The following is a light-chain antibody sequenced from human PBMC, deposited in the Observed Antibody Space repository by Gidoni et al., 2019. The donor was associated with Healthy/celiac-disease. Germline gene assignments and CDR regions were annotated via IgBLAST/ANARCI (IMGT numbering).Light chain of an antibody. V-gene: IGLV1-44*01. CDR1: SSNIGSNT. CDR3: AAWDDSLNGRWV. Sequence: QSVLTHPPSASGTPGQRVTISCSGSSSNIGSNTVTWYQQLPGTAPKLLIYSNNQRPSGVPDRFSGSKSGTSASLASSGLQSEDEADYYCAAWDDSLNGRWVFGGGTKLTVL. J-gene: IGLJ3*02. CDR2: SNN.